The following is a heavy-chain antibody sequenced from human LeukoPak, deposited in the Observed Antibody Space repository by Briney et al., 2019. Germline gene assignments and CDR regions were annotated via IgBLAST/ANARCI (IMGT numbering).Heavy chain of an antibody. J-gene: IGHJ6*01. CDR3: ARSRSGSQFYF. D-gene: IGHD1-26*01. V-gene: IGHV1-2*02. CDR1: GYIFTGYY. CDR2: INPNRGGT. Sequence: APVKVSCKASGYIFTGYYMHWVRQAPGQGLEWMGWINPNRGGTNFAQKFQGRVTMTRDTSISTAYMDLSRLRCDDTAGYDCARSRSGSQFYFWGQGAMVIVCS.